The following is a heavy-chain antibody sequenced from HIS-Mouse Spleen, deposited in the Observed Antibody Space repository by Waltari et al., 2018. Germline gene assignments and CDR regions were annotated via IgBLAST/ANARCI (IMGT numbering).Heavy chain of an antibody. CDR1: GGSISSYY. J-gene: IGHJ4*02. V-gene: IGHV4-59*08. CDR3: ARHKGPTYYFDY. Sequence: QVQLQESGTGLVKPSETMSLTCTVSGGSISSYYWSWIRQPPGKGLEWIGYIYYSGSTNYNPSLKSRVTISVDTSKNQFSLKLSSVTAADTAVYYCARHKGPTYYFDYWGQGTLVTVSS. CDR2: IYYSGST.